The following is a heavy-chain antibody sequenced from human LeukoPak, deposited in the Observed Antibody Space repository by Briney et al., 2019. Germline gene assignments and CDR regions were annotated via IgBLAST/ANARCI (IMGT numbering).Heavy chain of an antibody. V-gene: IGHV1-8*01. J-gene: IGHJ6*03. Sequence: GASVKVCCKSSGYTFTSYDINWVRQATGQGLEWMGWMNPNSGNTGSSQKVQGRVTMTRNTSISKAYMELSSLRSEDTAVYYCAKDRVATERYYMDVWGKGTTVTISS. D-gene: IGHD6-13*01. CDR2: MNPNSGNT. CDR1: GYTFTSYD. CDR3: AKDRVATERYYMDV.